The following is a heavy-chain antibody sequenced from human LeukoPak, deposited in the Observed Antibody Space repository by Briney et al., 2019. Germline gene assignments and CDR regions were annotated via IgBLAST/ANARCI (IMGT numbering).Heavy chain of an antibody. D-gene: IGHD2-2*01. CDR2: IYYSGST. V-gene: IGHV4-59*01. CDR3: ARTVGAYCSSTSCYSELLNWFDP. Sequence: KPSETLSLTCTVSGGSISSYYWSWIRQPPGKGLEWIGYIYYSGSTNYNPSLKSRVTISVDTSKNQFSLKLSSVTAADTAVYYCARTVGAYCSSTSCYSELLNWFDPWGQGTLVTVSS. J-gene: IGHJ5*02. CDR1: GGSISSYY.